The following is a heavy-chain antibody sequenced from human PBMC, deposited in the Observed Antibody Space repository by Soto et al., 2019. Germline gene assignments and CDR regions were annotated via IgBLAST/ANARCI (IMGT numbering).Heavy chain of an antibody. Sequence: GESLKISCESSGYTFANYWISWVRQMPGKGLEWMGRIDPSDSYTNYSPSFQGHVTISADKSISTAYLQWSSLKASDTAMYYCARYALAYCGGDCYSDAFDIWGQGTMVTVSS. V-gene: IGHV5-10-1*01. CDR2: IDPSDSYT. D-gene: IGHD2-21*02. CDR1: GYTFANYW. J-gene: IGHJ3*02. CDR3: ARYALAYCGGDCYSDAFDI.